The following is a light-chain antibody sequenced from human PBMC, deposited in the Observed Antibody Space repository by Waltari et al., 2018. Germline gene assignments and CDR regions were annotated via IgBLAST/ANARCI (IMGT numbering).Light chain of an antibody. Sequence: QSALTQPASVSGSPGQSITISCTGTNSDVGDFDFVSWYPQHPGEAPKLLIYDVSNRPSGVSPRFSGAKSGNTASLTISGLQAEDEADYYCSSYTASRALEVLFGGGTKLTVL. V-gene: IGLV2-14*03. CDR2: DVS. CDR1: NSDVGDFDF. J-gene: IGLJ2*01. CDR3: SSYTASRALEVL.